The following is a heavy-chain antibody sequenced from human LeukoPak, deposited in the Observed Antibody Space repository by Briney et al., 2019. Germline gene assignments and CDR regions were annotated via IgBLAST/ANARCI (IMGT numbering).Heavy chain of an antibody. J-gene: IGHJ4*02. CDR3: ARDRLHYDSLTGYPAD. D-gene: IGHD3-9*01. CDR2: IYSGGST. V-gene: IGHV3-66*01. Sequence: GGSLTLSCADSGFTDSSNYMRWVRQAPGKGLEWVSDIYSGGSTHYADSVKGRFTISRDNSKNTLYLQMNSLRAEDTAVYYCARDRLHYDSLTGYPADWGQGTLVTVSS. CDR1: GFTDSSNY.